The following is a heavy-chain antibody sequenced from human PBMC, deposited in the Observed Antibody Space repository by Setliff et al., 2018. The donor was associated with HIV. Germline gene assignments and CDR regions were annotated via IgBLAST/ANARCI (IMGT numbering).Heavy chain of an antibody. CDR1: GGSISSGGYF. Sequence: PSETLSLTCNVSGGSISSGGYFWSWIRQLPGKGLEWIGYFYHSGSTNYNPSLKSRVSISVDTSKNEFSLNLSSLTAADTAVYYCARGQSCTNGVCYQYWGQGTLVTVSS. J-gene: IGHJ4*02. D-gene: IGHD2-8*01. CDR2: FYHSGST. V-gene: IGHV4-61*08. CDR3: ARGQSCTNGVCYQY.